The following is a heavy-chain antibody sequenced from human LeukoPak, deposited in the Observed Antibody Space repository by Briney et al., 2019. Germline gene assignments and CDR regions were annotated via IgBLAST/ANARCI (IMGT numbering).Heavy chain of an antibody. CDR2: IIPIFGTA. D-gene: IGHD3-22*01. CDR1: GGTFSSYA. CDR3: ANSADNYLYSFGMDV. J-gene: IGHJ6*02. Sequence: SVKVSCKASGGTFSSYAISWVRQAPGQGLEWMGGIIPIFGTANYAQKFQGRVTITADESTSTAYMELSSLRSEDTAVYYCANSADNYLYSFGMDVWGQGTTVTVSS. V-gene: IGHV1-69*13.